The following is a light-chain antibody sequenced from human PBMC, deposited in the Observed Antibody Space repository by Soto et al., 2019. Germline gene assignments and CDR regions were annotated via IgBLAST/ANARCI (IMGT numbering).Light chain of an antibody. CDR3: QQYGSSPYT. V-gene: IGKV3-20*01. J-gene: IGKJ2*01. Sequence: PGESATLSCRASQNTNDNHLAWYQQKPGQAPRLLIYGASSRATGIPDRFSGSGSGADFTLTISRLDPEDFAVYFCQQYGSSPYTFGQGTNLEIK. CDR2: GAS. CDR1: QNTNDNH.